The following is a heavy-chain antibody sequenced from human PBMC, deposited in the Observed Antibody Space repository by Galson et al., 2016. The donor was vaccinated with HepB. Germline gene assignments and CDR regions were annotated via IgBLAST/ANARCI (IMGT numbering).Heavy chain of an antibody. Sequence: SLRLSCAASGFTLSTYAMSWVRQAPGKGLEWVSSSSGTGATTYYADSVKGRFTISRDNLRNTLHLQLDSLRAEDTAPYFCTRDGYNHIAFDIWGRGTMVTVSS. CDR1: GFTLSTYA. CDR2: SSGTGATT. V-gene: IGHV3-23*01. J-gene: IGHJ3*02. D-gene: IGHD5-24*01. CDR3: TRDGYNHIAFDI.